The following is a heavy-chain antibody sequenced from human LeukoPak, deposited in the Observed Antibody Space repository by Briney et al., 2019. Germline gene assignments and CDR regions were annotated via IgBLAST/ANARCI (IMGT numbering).Heavy chain of an antibody. V-gene: IGHV1-46*01. CDR2: INPSGGTT. CDR3: ARDPVSTEGFDY. Sequence: ASVKVSCKASGYTFTSYYMHWVRQAPGQGLEWMGIINPSGGTTIFAQKFQGRVTMTRDTSTSTVSMELSSLRSEDTAVYYCARDPVSTEGFDYWGQGTLVTVSS. J-gene: IGHJ4*02. D-gene: IGHD2-2*01. CDR1: GYTFTSYY.